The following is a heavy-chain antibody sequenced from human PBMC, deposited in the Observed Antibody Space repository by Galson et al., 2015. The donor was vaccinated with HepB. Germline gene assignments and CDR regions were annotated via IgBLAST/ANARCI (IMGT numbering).Heavy chain of an antibody. CDR1: GYTFTSYA. D-gene: IGHD6-13*01. J-gene: IGHJ6*02. CDR3: ARADSSSGYETRYGMDV. Sequence: SVKVSCKASGYTFTSYAMHWVRQAPGQRLEWMGWINAGNGNTKYSQKFQGRVTITRDTSASTAYMELSSLRSEDTAVYYCARADSSSGYETRYGMDVWGQGTTVTVSS. V-gene: IGHV1-3*01. CDR2: INAGNGNT.